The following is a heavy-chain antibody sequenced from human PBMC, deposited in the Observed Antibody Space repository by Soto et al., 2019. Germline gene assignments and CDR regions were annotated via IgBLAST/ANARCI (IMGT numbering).Heavy chain of an antibody. J-gene: IGHJ4*02. CDR2: ISAYNSNR. CDR1: GYSFTSYG. CDR3: ARDLGGFPDY. V-gene: IGHV1-18*01. Sequence: QVQLVQSGAEVKKPGASVKVSCKASGYSFTSYGISWVRQAPGQGLEWMGWISAYNSNRKYAQKFQGRVTMTIDTSTSTAYMQLRSLRSDDTAVYYCARDLGGFPDYWGQGTLVTVSS. D-gene: IGHD5-12*01.